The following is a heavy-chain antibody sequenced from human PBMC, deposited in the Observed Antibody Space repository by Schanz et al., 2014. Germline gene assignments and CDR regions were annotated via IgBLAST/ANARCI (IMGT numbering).Heavy chain of an antibody. CDR2: ISDSGDTA. D-gene: IGHD3-10*01. J-gene: IGHJ4*02. Sequence: EVQLVESGGGLIQPGGSLRLSCAASGFGFSSYSMNWVRQAPGKGLEWVSLISDSGDTAYYADSVKGRFTISRDNSKNTLYLQMNSLRAEDTAVYYCAKYRGYYRVSGSYRELEYWGQGTLVTVSS. CDR1: GFGFSSYS. CDR3: AKYRGYYRVSGSYRELEY. V-gene: IGHV3-23*04.